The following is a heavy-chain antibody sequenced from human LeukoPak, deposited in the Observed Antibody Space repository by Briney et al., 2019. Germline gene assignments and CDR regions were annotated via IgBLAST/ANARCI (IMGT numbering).Heavy chain of an antibody. Sequence: GGSLRLSCAASGFTFSNYAMTWVRQAPGKGLEWVSGTSGSGGDKHYADSVKGRFTISRDNSKNTLYVQMNSLRDEDTAVYYCARKLPFDYWGQGTLVTVSS. CDR1: GFTFSNYA. CDR3: ARKLPFDY. V-gene: IGHV3-23*01. D-gene: IGHD1-26*01. J-gene: IGHJ4*01. CDR2: TSGSGGDK.